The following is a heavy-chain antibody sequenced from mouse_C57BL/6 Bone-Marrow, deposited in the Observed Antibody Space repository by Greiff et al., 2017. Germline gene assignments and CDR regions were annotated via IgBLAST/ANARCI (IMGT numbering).Heavy chain of an antibody. Sequence: VQLQQPGAELVKPGASVKLSCKASGYTFTSYWMQWVKQRPGQGLEWIGEIDPSDSYTNYNQKFKGKATLTVDTSSSTAYMQLSSLTSEDSAVYYCARRNDGSSYDGFADWGQGTLVTVSA. D-gene: IGHD1-1*01. CDR2: IDPSDSYT. CDR1: GYTFTSYW. J-gene: IGHJ3*01. CDR3: ARRNDGSSYDGFAD. V-gene: IGHV1-50*01.